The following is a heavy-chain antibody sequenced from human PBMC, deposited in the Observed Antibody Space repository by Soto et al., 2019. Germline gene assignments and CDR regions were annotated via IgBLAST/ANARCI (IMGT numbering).Heavy chain of an antibody. D-gene: IGHD2-8*01. CDR1: GFTVSSNY. V-gene: IGHV3-53*02. Sequence: EVQVVETGGGLIQPGGSLRLSCAVSGFTVSSNYMSWVRQPPGKGPEWVSDIYSGGSTYYADSVKGRFTISRDNSKNTAELPMNSLRAEDTAVYYCARERDGHNPNWFDLWGQGTLVTVSS. J-gene: IGHJ5*02. CDR3: ARERDGHNPNWFDL. CDR2: IYSGGST.